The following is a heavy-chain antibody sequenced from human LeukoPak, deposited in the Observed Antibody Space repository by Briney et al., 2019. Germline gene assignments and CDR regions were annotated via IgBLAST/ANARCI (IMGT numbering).Heavy chain of an antibody. CDR2: IYASGST. D-gene: IGHD3-16*02. CDR3: ARGGTYPSSTVDY. J-gene: IGHJ4*02. Sequence: SETLSLTCAVSGYSITSYYWSWIRQPAGKGLEWIGRIYASGSTNYNPSLKSRVTMSIDTSKNHFSLKLSSVTAADTAVYYCARGGTYPSSTVDYWGQGTLVTASS. CDR1: GYSITSYY. V-gene: IGHV4-4*07.